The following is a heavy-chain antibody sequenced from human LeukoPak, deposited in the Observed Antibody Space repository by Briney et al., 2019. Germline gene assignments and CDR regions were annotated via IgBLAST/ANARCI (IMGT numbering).Heavy chain of an antibody. V-gene: IGHV4-61*02. CDR3: ARLGATEVDY. CDR1: GGSISSGSYY. CDR2: IYTSGST. Sequence: SQTLSLTCTVSGGSISSGSYYWSWIRQPAGKGLEWIGRIYTSGSTNYNPSLKSRVTISVDTSKNQFSLKLSSVTAADTAVYYCARLGATEVDYWGQGTLVTVSS. J-gene: IGHJ4*02. D-gene: IGHD1-26*01.